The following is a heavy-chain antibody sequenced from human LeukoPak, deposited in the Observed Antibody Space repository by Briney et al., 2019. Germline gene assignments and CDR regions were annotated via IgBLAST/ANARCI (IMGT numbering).Heavy chain of an antibody. CDR3: ARFSTVTTSFDY. D-gene: IGHD4-11*01. CDR2: IYHSGST. V-gene: IGHV4-38-2*02. CDR1: GYSISSGYY. J-gene: IGHJ4*02. Sequence: SETLSLTCTVSGYSISSGYYWGCIRQPPGKGLEWIGSIYHSGSTYYNPSLKSRVTISVDTSKNHFSLKLISVTAPDTSVYYCARFSTVTTSFDYWGQGTLVTVSS.